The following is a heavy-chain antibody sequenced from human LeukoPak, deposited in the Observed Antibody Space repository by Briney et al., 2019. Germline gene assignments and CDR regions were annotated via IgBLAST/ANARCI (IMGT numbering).Heavy chain of an antibody. Sequence: PSETLSLTRTVSGGSISATGYFWGWIHQPPGKGLEWIGSIYYSGITHYNPSLKSRVTISVDTSKNQFSLKLSSVTAADTAVYYCARVDLQNAFDIWGQGTVVTVSS. J-gene: IGHJ3*02. D-gene: IGHD3/OR15-3a*01. CDR1: GGSISATGYF. CDR2: IYYSGIT. V-gene: IGHV4-39*07. CDR3: ARVDLQNAFDI.